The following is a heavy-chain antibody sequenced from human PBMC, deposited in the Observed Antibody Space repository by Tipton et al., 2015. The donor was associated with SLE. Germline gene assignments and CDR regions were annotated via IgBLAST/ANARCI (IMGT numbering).Heavy chain of an antibody. CDR2: ISYTGNT. V-gene: IGHV4-39*07. Sequence: TLSLTCTVSGGSISSSSYYWGWIRQPPGKGLEWIGSISYTGNTNFNPSLKSRVTMSVATSKNQFSLRLTSVTAADTAMYYCARDSAVNFWYFDLWGRGTLVTVSS. J-gene: IGHJ2*01. CDR1: GGSISSSSYY. CDR3: ARDSAVNFWYFDL.